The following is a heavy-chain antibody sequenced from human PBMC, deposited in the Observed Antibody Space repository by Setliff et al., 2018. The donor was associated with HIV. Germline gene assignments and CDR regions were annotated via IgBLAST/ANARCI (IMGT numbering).Heavy chain of an antibody. Sequence: SQTLSLTCVISGDSVSRNSAAWNWIRQSPSRGLEWLGRTYYRSKWYSDYTVSVKSRITINPDTSKNQFSLQLNSVTPEDTAVYYCARDSGVSSNSNDAFDIWGQGTMVTGSS. V-gene: IGHV6-1*01. CDR1: GDSVSRNSAA. J-gene: IGHJ3*02. CDR2: TYYRSKWYS. CDR3: ARDSGVSSNSNDAFDI. D-gene: IGHD1-1*01.